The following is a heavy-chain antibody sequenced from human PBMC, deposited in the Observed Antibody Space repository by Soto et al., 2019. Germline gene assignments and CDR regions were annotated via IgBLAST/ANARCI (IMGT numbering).Heavy chain of an antibody. J-gene: IGHJ1*01. V-gene: IGHV3-66*01. CDR1: GFTVSSNY. D-gene: IGHD6-13*01. Sequence: GGSLRLSCAASGFTVSSNYMSWVRQAPGKGLEWVSVIYSGGSTYYADSVKGRFTISRDNSKNTLYLQMNSLRAEDTAVYYCAGAYSSSWYASSEYFQHWGQGTLVTVSS. CDR3: AGAYSSSWYASSEYFQH. CDR2: IYSGGST.